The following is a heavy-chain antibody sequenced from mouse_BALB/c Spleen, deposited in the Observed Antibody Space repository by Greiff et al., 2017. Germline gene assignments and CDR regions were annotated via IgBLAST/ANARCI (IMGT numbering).Heavy chain of an antibody. V-gene: IGHV2-9*02. CDR1: GFSLTSYG. D-gene: IGHD2-3*01. Sequence: VQLQESGPGLVAPSQSLSITCTVSGFSLTSYGVHWVRQPPGKGLEWLGVIWAGGSTNYNSALMSRLSISKDNSKSQVFLKMNSLQTDDTAMYYCARDRGYYVWFAYWGQGTLVTVSA. J-gene: IGHJ3*01. CDR2: IWAGGST. CDR3: ARDRGYYVWFAY.